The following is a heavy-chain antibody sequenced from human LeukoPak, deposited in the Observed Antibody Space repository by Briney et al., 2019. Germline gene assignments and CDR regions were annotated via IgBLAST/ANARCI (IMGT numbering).Heavy chain of an antibody. D-gene: IGHD1-7*01. V-gene: IGHV3-23*01. J-gene: IGHJ4*02. Sequence: GGSLRLSCTASGFTFSTYAMNWVRQAPGKGLEWVSAISGSGGSTYYADSVKGRFTISRDNSKNTLYLQMNSLRAEDTAVYYCANHVSPLSPDITGTTFDYWGQGTLVTVSS. CDR2: ISGSGGST. CDR3: ANHVSPLSPDITGTTFDY. CDR1: GFTFSTYA.